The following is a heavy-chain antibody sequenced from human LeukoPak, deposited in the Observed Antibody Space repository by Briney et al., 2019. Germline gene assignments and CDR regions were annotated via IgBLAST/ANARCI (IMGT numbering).Heavy chain of an antibody. J-gene: IGHJ4*02. D-gene: IGHD5-18*01. V-gene: IGHV4-34*01. Sequence: SETLSLTCAVSGGSISSGGYSWSWIRQPPGKGLEWIGEINHSGSTNYNPSLKSRVTISVDTSKNQFSLKLSSVTAADTAVYYCARLDTAMATVDYWGQGTLVTVSS. CDR3: ARLDTAMATVDY. CDR1: GGSISSGGYS. CDR2: INHSGST.